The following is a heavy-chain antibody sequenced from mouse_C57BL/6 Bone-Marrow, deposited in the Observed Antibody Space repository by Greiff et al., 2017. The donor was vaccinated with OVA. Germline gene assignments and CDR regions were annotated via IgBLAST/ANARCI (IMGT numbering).Heavy chain of an antibody. CDR2: ISYDGSN. V-gene: IGHV3-6*01. CDR3: ARGRSDY. CDR1: GYSITSGYY. J-gene: IGHJ2*01. Sequence: EVHLVESGPGLVKPSQSLSLTCSVTGYSITSGYYWNWIRQFPGNKLEWMGYISYDGSNNYNPSLKNRISITRDTSKNQFFLKLNSVTTEDTATYYCARGRSDYWGQGTTLTVSS.